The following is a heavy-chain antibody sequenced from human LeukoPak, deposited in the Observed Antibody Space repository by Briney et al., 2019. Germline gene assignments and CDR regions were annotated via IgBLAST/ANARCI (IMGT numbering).Heavy chain of an antibody. CDR2: INVDSGGT. CDR1: RYSFTGYY. J-gene: IGHJ6*03. CDR3: ARDEGYYNYMDV. V-gene: IGHV1-2*02. Sequence: ASVKVSCKASRYSFTGYYMHWVRLAPGQGLEWMGWINVDSGGTKYAEKFQGRVTMTRDTSISTAYMELSRLRSDDTAVYYCARDEGYYNYMDVWGKGTMVSVSS.